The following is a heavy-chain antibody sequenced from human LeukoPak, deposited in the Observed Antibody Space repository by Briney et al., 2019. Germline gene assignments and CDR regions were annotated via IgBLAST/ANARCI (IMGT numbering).Heavy chain of an antibody. CDR1: GFTFRNYG. D-gene: IGHD1-26*01. Sequence: GGSLRLSCAASGFTFRNYGMHWVRQAPGKGLEWVALIRYDGSNKYFADSVKGRFTISRDYSKNTVYLQMNSLRAEDTAVYYCARVFLSGSYQDAFDIWGQGTMVTVSS. CDR3: ARVFLSGSYQDAFDI. V-gene: IGHV3-30*02. J-gene: IGHJ3*02. CDR2: IRYDGSNK.